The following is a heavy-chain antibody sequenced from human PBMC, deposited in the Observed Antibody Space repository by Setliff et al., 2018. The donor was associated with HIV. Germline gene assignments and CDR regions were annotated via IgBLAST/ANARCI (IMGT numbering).Heavy chain of an antibody. CDR2: IYIYNSGST. CDR3: ARGVNFDY. D-gene: IGHD3-3*01. J-gene: IGHJ4*02. CDR1: GGSFNSYY. Sequence: SETLSLTCTVSGGSFNSYYWSWIRQPPGKGLEWIGYIYIYNSGSTNYNPSLTSQVTISADTSRNQFSLKLTSVTAADTAIYYCARGVNFDYWGQGTQVTVSS. V-gene: IGHV4-59*01.